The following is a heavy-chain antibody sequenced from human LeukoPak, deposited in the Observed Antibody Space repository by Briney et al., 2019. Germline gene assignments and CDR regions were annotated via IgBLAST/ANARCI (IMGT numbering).Heavy chain of an antibody. CDR2: IYYSGST. D-gene: IGHD3-22*01. CDR1: GGSISSGDYY. V-gene: IGHV4-30-4*01. Sequence: SETLSLTCTVSGGSISSGDYYWSWIRQPPGKGLEWIGYIYYSGSTYYNPSLKSRVTISVDKSKNQFSLKLSSVTAADTAVYYCASKAWLLRYFDYWGQGTLVTVSS. CDR3: ASKAWLLRYFDY. J-gene: IGHJ4*02.